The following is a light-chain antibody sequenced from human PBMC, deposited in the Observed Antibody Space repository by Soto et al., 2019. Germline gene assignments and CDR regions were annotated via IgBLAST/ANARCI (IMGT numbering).Light chain of an antibody. Sequence: EIVLTQSPGTLSLSPGERATLSCGASQSVTGNYLAWYQQKPGQAPRLLIFGASTRATGIPDRFSGSGSGTDFTLTISRLEPEDFAVYYCQHYYTSYTTFGPGTKVDIK. CDR1: QSVTGNY. V-gene: IGKV3-20*01. CDR3: QHYYTSYTT. J-gene: IGKJ1*01. CDR2: GAS.